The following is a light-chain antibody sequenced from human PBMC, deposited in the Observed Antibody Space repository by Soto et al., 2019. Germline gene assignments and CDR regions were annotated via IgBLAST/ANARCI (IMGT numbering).Light chain of an antibody. J-gene: IGKJ1*01. CDR3: QQRRSWPWT. Sequence: EIVLTQSPGTLSLSPGERATLSCRASSSVSASLAWYQQKPGQAPRLLIYDASNRAAGIPARFTGSGSGTDFTLTISSLEPEDFAVYYCQQRRSWPWTFGQGTKVAIK. V-gene: IGKV3-11*01. CDR2: DAS. CDR1: SSVSAS.